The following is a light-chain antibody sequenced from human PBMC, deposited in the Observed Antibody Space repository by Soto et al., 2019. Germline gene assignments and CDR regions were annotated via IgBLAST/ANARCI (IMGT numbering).Light chain of an antibody. Sequence: QPASVSGSPGQSITISCTGTSSDVGGYNYVSWYQQHPGIAPKLLIYGVTNRPSGVSPRFSGSKSGNTASLTISGLQAEDEADYHCSSYTSASTLLYLFGTGTKVTVL. J-gene: IGLJ1*01. CDR2: GVT. CDR3: SSYTSASTLLYL. V-gene: IGLV2-14*01. CDR1: SSDVGGYNY.